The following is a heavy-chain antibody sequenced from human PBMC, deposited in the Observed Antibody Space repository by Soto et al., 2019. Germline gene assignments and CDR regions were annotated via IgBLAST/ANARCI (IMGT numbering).Heavy chain of an antibody. CDR3: ASSYGSGSGVFDY. V-gene: IGHV4-34*01. Sequence: SETLSLTCAVYGASFSGNYWSWIRQPPGKRLEWIGHINYSGRVTYNPSLESRTTISGDTSRNHLSLNLTSVTAADTAVYYCASSYGSGSGVFDYWGQGTSVTVSS. CDR1: GASFSGNY. J-gene: IGHJ4*02. D-gene: IGHD3-10*01. CDR2: INYSGRV.